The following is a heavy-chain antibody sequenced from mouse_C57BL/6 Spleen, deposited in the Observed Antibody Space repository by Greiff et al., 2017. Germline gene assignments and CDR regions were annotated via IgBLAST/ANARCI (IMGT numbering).Heavy chain of an antibody. Sequence: EVQLQQSGPELVKPGASVKIPCKASGYTFTDYYMDWVKQSHGKSLEWIGDINPNNGGTIYNQKFKGKATLTVDKSSSTAYMELRSLTSEDTAVEYCARGYYGSSDWYFDVWGTGTTVTVSS. D-gene: IGHD1-1*01. V-gene: IGHV1-18*01. CDR1: GYTFTDYY. J-gene: IGHJ1*03. CDR2: INPNNGGT. CDR3: ARGYYGSSDWYFDV.